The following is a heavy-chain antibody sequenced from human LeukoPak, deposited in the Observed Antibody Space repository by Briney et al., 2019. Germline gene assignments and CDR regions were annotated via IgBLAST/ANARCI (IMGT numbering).Heavy chain of an antibody. D-gene: IGHD2-8*02. V-gene: IGHV7-4-1*02. CDR2: INTDTGNP. CDR3: ARALHWWLLDS. J-gene: IGHJ4*02. Sequence: AVVKVSCKASGYTFTSFGVNWVRQAPGQGLEWMGWINTDTGNPTYAQAFTGHFVFSLDTSVNTAYLQISSLKAEDTAVYYCARALHWWLLDSWGQGTLVTVSS. CDR1: GYTFTSFG.